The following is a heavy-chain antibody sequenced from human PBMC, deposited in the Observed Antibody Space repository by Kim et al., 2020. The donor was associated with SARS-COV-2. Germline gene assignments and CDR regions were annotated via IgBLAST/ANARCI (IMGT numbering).Heavy chain of an antibody. CDR3: AREPSAEST. V-gene: IGHV3-7*03. Sequence: GGSLRLSCVASGFTVGTDWLTWVRQAPGKGPEWVANINTDGSQRNYVDSVRSRFSISIDFAKNSLFLQMNSLRVEDTAVYYCAREPSAESTWGQGTLVTVSS. CDR1: GFTVGTDW. J-gene: IGHJ5*02. CDR2: INTDGSQR.